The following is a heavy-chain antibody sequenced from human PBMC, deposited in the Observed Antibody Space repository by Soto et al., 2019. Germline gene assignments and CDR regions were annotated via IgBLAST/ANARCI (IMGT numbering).Heavy chain of an antibody. V-gene: IGHV4-30-4*01. Sequence: SETLSLTCAVSGGSINSGDSYWSWIRQPPGKGLEWIGYIYYSGSTYYNPSLKSRVTISLDTSKNQFSLNLSSVTAADTAVYYCARTHYSDRSGTDYWGQGTLVTVSS. CDR3: ARTHYSDRSGTDY. CDR2: IYYSGST. J-gene: IGHJ4*02. CDR1: GGSINSGDSY. D-gene: IGHD3-22*01.